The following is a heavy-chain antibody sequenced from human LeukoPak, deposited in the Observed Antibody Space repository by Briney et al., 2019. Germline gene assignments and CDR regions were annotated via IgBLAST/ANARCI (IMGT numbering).Heavy chain of an antibody. CDR2: INHSGST. Sequence: PSETLSLTCAVYGGSSSGYYWSWIRQPPGKGLEWIGEINHSGSTNYNPSLKSRVTISVDTSKNQFSLKLSSVTAADTAVYYCARGLDYYDSSGYSDYWGQGTLVTVSS. V-gene: IGHV4-34*01. D-gene: IGHD3-22*01. CDR1: GGSSSGYY. CDR3: ARGLDYYDSSGYSDY. J-gene: IGHJ4*02.